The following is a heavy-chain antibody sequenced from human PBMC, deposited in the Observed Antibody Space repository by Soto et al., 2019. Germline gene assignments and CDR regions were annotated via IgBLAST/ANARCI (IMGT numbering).Heavy chain of an antibody. Sequence: QVQLVESGGGVVQPGRSWRLSCAASGFNFSAYGMHWVRQAPGTGLELVALLSFDASKKYYADSVKGRFTISRDTSRNTLYLQMNSLRVEDTAVYYCRVGVADWGQGTRVTVSS. CDR1: GFNFSAYG. J-gene: IGHJ4*02. CDR3: RVGVAD. D-gene: IGHD1-26*01. CDR2: LSFDASKK. V-gene: IGHV3-30*03.